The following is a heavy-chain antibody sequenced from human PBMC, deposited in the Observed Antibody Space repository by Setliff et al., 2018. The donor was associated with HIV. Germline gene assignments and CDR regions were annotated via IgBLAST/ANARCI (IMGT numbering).Heavy chain of an antibody. V-gene: IGHV1-2*06. CDR1: GYTFTGYY. CDR2: INPKSGGT. Sequence: ASVKVSCKASGYTFTGYYMHWVRQAPGQGPEWLGRINPKSGGTRYAQKFQGRVSMTRDTAISTAYMELSRLRSDDSAVYYCARLPFITIFGVLNGDDGSGGSLRLSWG. J-gene: IGHJ5*01. D-gene: IGHD3-3*01. CDR3: ARLPFITIFGVLNGDDGSGGSLRLS.